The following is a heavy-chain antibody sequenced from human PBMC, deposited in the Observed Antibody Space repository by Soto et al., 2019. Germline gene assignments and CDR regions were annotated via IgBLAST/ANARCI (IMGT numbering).Heavy chain of an antibody. CDR2: IYYSGST. V-gene: IGHV4-39*07. D-gene: IGHD2-2*01. J-gene: IGHJ6*02. CDR3: VRDSVPAAPYYYGMDV. Sequence: SETLSLTCTVSGGSISSGGYYWGWIRQPPGKGLEWIGSIYYSGSTYYNPSLKSRVTISVDTSKNQFSLKLSSVTAADTAVYYCVRDSVPAAPYYYGMDVWGQGTTVTVSS. CDR1: GGSISSGGYY.